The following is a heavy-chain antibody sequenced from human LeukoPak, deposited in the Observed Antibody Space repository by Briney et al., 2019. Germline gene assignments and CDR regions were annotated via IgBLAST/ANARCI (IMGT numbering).Heavy chain of an antibody. CDR1: GGSISSGDYY. Sequence: SQTLPLTCTVSGGSISSGDYYWSWIRQPPGKGLEWIGYIYYSGSTYYNPSLKSRVTISVDTSKNQFSLKLSSVTAADTAVYYCARATVGIAAAGMLRGFYFDYWGQGTLVTVSS. CDR3: ARATVGIAAAGMLRGFYFDY. D-gene: IGHD6-13*01. J-gene: IGHJ4*02. V-gene: IGHV4-30-4*08. CDR2: IYYSGST.